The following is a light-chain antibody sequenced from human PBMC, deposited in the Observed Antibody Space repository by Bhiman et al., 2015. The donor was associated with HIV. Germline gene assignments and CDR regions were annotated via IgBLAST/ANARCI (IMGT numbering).Light chain of an antibody. CDR2: DND. V-gene: IGLV1-51*01. CDR1: TSDIGENY. J-gene: IGLJ3*02. Sequence: QFVLTQPPSVSAAPGQKVTVSCSGTTSDIGENYVSWYQKFPEAAPKLLIYDNDKRPSGIPDRFSGSKSGTSATLAITGLQAEDEADYYCQSYDSSLSGWVFGGGTKLTVL. CDR3: QSYDSSLSGWV.